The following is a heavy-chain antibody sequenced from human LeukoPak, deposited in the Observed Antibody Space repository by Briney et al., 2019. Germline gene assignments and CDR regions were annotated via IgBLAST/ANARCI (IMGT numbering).Heavy chain of an antibody. CDR2: ISGSGGST. CDR3: AKEPEYYDFWSGYSGGNWFDP. J-gene: IGHJ5*02. CDR1: GFTFSSYA. Sequence: GGSLRHSCAASGFTFSSYAMSWVRQAPGKGLEWVSAISGSGGSTYYADSVKGRFTISRDNSKNTLYLQMNSLRAEDTAVYYCAKEPEYYDFWSGYSGGNWFDPWGQGTLVTVSS. V-gene: IGHV3-23*01. D-gene: IGHD3-3*01.